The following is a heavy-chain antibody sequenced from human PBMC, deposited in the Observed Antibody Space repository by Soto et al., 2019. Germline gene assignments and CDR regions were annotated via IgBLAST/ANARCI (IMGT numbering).Heavy chain of an antibody. Sequence: SETLSLTCAVYGGSFSGYYWSWIRQPPGKGLEWIGEINHSGNTNYNPSPKSRGTISVDTSKNQFSLKLRSVTAADTAVYYCARGRALRLGDSYRYGYFQHWGQGTLVTVSS. CDR1: GGSFSGYY. V-gene: IGHV4-34*01. CDR2: INHSGNT. J-gene: IGHJ1*01. CDR3: ARGRALRLGDSYRYGYFQH. D-gene: IGHD5-18*01.